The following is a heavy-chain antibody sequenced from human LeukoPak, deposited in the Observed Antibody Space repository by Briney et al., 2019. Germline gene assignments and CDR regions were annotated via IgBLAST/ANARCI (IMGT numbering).Heavy chain of an antibody. J-gene: IGHJ4*02. CDR3: SLLSVVVATQYFDY. CDR1: GFTVSSNY. D-gene: IGHD2-15*01. CDR2: ISGSGGST. Sequence: GGSLRLSCAASGFTVSSNYMSWVRQAPGEGLEWVSAISGSGGSTYYADSVKGRFTISRDNSNNTLYLQMNSLRAEDTAVYYCSLLSVVVATQYFDYWGQGTLVTVSS. V-gene: IGHV3-23*01.